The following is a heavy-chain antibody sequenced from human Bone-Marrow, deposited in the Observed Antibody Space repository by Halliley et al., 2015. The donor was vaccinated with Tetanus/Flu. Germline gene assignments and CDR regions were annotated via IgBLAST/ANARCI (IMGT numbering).Heavy chain of an antibody. D-gene: IGHD3-3*01. Sequence: MSPSGSYTVYADSVRGRFTISRDNAKNSLYLQLNDVTGEDMGVYFCARDRGTVWSGTTYSFDSWGRGTLVTVSS. J-gene: IGHJ5*01. CDR3: ARDRGTVWSGTTYSFDS. V-gene: IGHV3-11*06. CDR2: MSPSGSYT.